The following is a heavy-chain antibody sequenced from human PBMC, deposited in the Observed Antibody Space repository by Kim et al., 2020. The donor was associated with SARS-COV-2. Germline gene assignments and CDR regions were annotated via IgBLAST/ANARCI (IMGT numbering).Heavy chain of an antibody. V-gene: IGHV1-18*01. CDR2: ISAYNGNT. Sequence: ASVKVSCKASGYTFTSYGISWVRQAPGQGLEWMGWISAYNGNTNYAQKLQGRVTMTTDTSTSTAYMELRSLRSDDTAVYYCARDQYCSGGSCYGVLVDYWGQGTLVTVSS. J-gene: IGHJ4*02. CDR3: ARDQYCSGGSCYGVLVDY. CDR1: GYTFTSYG. D-gene: IGHD2-15*01.